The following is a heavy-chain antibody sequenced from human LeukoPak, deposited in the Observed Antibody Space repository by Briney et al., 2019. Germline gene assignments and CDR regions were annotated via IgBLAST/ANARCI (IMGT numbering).Heavy chain of an antibody. CDR1: GYTFTSYG. D-gene: IGHD3-22*01. Sequence: ASVKVSCKASGYTFTSYGISWVRQAPGQGLEWMGWISAYNGNTNYAQKLQGRVTMTTDTSTSTAYMELRSLRSDDTAVYYCARVVGYDSSGYLYYFDYWGQGTLVTVSS. J-gene: IGHJ4*02. V-gene: IGHV1-18*01. CDR2: ISAYNGNT. CDR3: ARVVGYDSSGYLYYFDY.